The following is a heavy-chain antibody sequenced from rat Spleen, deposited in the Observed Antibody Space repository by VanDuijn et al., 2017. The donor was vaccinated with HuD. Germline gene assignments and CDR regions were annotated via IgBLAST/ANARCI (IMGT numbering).Heavy chain of an antibody. J-gene: IGHJ2*01. Sequence: EVQLVESGGGLVQPGRSLELSCAASGSTFSDYYMAWVRQAPTKGLEWVASINSGGDVTYYPNSVKGRFTISRDNANNTLYLQMDSLRSEDTASYYCARRETSFDYWGQGVMVTVSS. V-gene: IGHV5-25*01. CDR3: ARRETSFDY. CDR2: INSGGDVT. CDR1: GSTFSDYY.